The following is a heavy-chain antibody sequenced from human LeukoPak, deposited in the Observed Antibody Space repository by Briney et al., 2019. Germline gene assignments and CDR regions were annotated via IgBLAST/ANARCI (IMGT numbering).Heavy chain of an antibody. D-gene: IGHD4-23*01. J-gene: IGHJ5*02. Sequence: GGSLRLSCAASGFTFSSYAMSWVRQAPGKGLEGVSAISGSGGSTYYADSVKGRFTISTDNSKNTLYLQMNSLRAEDTAVYYCAKLGGGNSGWFDPWGQGTLVTVSS. CDR3: AKLGGGNSGWFDP. CDR1: GFTFSSYA. CDR2: ISGSGGST. V-gene: IGHV3-23*01.